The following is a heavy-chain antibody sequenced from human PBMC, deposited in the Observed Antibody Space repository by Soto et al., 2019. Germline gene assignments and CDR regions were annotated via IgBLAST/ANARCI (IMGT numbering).Heavy chain of an antibody. CDR3: AKEEYRGFDC. CDR1: GFTFSRYS. Sequence: EVQLVESGGGLVQPGGSLRLSCAASGFTFSRYSMNWVRQAPGKGLEWVANISFSRGNIYYADSVKGRFTVSRDNSRNTLYLQVNSLRVDDTAGGYCAKEEYRGFDCGGQGTRVTVSS. D-gene: IGHD3-10*01. J-gene: IGHJ4*02. V-gene: IGHV3-48*01. CDR2: ISFSRGNI.